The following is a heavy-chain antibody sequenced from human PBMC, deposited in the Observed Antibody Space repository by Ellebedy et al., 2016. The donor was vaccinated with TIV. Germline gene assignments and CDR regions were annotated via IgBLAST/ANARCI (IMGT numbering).Heavy chain of an antibody. Sequence: GESLKIFCAASGFTFSNYAMSWVRQAPGKGLEWVSALGGSSENTYYADSVQGRFPISRDNSENTLYLQMNSLRAEDTAVYYCAKTASKGRGWRTPIDYWGQGTLVTVSS. V-gene: IGHV3-23*01. CDR3: AKTASKGRGWRTPIDY. J-gene: IGHJ4*02. CDR2: LGGSSENT. CDR1: GFTFSNYA. D-gene: IGHD6-19*01.